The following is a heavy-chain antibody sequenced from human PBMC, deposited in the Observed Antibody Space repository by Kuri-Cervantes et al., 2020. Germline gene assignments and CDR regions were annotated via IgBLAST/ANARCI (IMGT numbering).Heavy chain of an antibody. D-gene: IGHD1-26*01. CDR2: VWHDGSIK. CDR3: ARPRVSGAYEQPLDY. CDR1: GFSFSLFG. V-gene: IGHV3-33*01. J-gene: IGHJ4*02. Sequence: SLKISCAASGFSFSLFGMHWVRQAQGKGLEWVTFVWHDGSIKHYADSVKGRFTISRDNSQNTLYLQMNSLRAEDSAVYYCARPRVSGAYEQPLDYWGQGTLVTVSS.